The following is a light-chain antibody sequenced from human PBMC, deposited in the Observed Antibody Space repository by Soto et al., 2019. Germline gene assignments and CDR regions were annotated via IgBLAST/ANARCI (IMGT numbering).Light chain of an antibody. V-gene: IGKV2-30*02. CDR2: RVS. Sequence: DAVMTQSPLSLPVTLGQAASISCRSSQSLVHTDGNTYLSWYHQRPGQSPRRLIYRVSYRDSGVPERFSGSGSGTDFTLKISRVEAEDVGVYYCMQPLQSWTFGQGTKVDIK. J-gene: IGKJ1*01. CDR3: MQPLQSWT. CDR1: QSLVHTDGNTY.